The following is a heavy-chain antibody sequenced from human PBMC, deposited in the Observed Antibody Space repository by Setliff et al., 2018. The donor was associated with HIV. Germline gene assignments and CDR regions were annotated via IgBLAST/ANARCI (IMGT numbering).Heavy chain of an antibody. CDR3: ARYRRDDYYLTAYFDS. CDR1: GGSISSSGGPGYY. D-gene: IGHD1-26*01. V-gene: IGHV4-39*07. CDR2: VYYSGST. J-gene: IGHJ4*02. Sequence: SETLSLTCTVSGGSISSSGGPGYYWGWVRQPPGGGLEWIGSVYYSGSTYYNPSLRSRVTISVDTSKNQFSLKLSSLTAADTAVYYCARYRRDDYYLTAYFDSWGQGTLVTVSS.